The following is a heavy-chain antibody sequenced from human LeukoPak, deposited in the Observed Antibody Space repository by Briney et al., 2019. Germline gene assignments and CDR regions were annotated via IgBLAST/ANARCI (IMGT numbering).Heavy chain of an antibody. CDR1: GFTFSNYN. J-gene: IGHJ3*02. CDR3: ANSGYSYGPDAFDI. Sequence: GGSLRLSCAAPGFTFSNYNMNWVRQAPGKGLEWISSITSSSSYKLYADSVKGRFTISRDNAKNSLYLQMNSLRAEDTAVYYCANSGYSYGPDAFDIWGQGTMVTVSS. D-gene: IGHD5-18*01. CDR2: ITSSSSYK. V-gene: IGHV3-21*04.